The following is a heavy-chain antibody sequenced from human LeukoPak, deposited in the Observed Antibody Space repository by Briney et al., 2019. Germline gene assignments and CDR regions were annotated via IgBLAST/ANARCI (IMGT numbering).Heavy chain of an antibody. CDR3: ARGANYYDSSGYFGWFDP. CDR1: GFTFSSYA. CDR2: ISYDGSNK. J-gene: IGHJ5*02. D-gene: IGHD3-22*01. V-gene: IGHV3-30*04. Sequence: GGSLRLSCAASGFTFSSYAMHWVRQAPGKGLEWVAVISYDGSNKYYADSVKGRFTISRDNSKNTLYLQMNSLRAEDTAVYYCARGANYYDSSGYFGWFDPWGQGTLVTVSS.